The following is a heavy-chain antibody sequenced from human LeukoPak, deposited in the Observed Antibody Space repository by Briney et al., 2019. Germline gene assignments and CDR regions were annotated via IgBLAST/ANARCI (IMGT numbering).Heavy chain of an antibody. CDR2: IGTAGGT. D-gene: IGHD4-23*01. CDR3: ARNYGGNSLAFDI. V-gene: IGHV3-13*01. Sequence: GGSLRLSCAASGFTFSSYDMHWVRQATGKGLEWVSAIGTAGGTYYPGSVKGRFTISRDNAKNSLYLQMNSLRGEDTAVYYCARNYGGNSLAFDIWGQGTMVTVSS. CDR1: GFTFSSYD. J-gene: IGHJ3*02.